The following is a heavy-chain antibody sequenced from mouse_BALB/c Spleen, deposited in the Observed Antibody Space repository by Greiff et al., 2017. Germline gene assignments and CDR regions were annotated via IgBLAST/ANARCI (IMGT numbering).Heavy chain of an antibody. D-gene: IGHD1-1*02. Sequence: ESGPGILQPSQTLSLTCSFSGFSLSTSGMGVSWIRQPSGKGLEWLAHIYWDDDKRYNPSLKSRLTISKDTSRNQVFLKITSVDTADTATYYCARSYGPHYFDYWGQGTTLTVSS. CDR3: ARSYGPHYFDY. V-gene: IGHV8-12*01. CDR1: GFSLSTSGMG. J-gene: IGHJ2*01. CDR2: IYWDDDK.